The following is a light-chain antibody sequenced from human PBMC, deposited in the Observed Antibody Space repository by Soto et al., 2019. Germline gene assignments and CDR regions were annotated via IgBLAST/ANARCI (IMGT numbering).Light chain of an antibody. CDR2: ATS. Sequence: DVQMTQSPSSLSASVGDRVTITCRASQYIRTYLNWYQQKPGKAPKLLICATSTLHSGVPSRFSSSGSGTDFTLTISSLQPEDFATYYCQQTDKTTYTFGQGTKLEIK. V-gene: IGKV1-39*01. J-gene: IGKJ2*01. CDR3: QQTDKTTYT. CDR1: QYIRTY.